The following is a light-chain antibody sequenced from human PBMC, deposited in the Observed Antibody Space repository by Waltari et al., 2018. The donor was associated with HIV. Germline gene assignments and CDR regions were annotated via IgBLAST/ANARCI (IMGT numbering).Light chain of an antibody. V-gene: IGLV3-19*01. Sequence: SSELTQDPAVSVALGQTVRTTCQGNTHRRSSQSRYQQKPGQAPVLVMYDKANRPSGIPDRFSGSSSGNTVSLTITGAQAEDEADYYCHSRDSSGNLWVFGGGTMVTVL. CDR1: THRRSS. CDR2: DKA. CDR3: HSRDSSGNLWV. J-gene: IGLJ3*02.